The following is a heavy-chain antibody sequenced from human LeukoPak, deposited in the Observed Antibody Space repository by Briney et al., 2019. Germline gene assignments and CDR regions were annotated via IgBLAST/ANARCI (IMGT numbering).Heavy chain of an antibody. Sequence: ASVKLSCKVSGYTFTDFYMHWVRQAPGQGLEWMGWINPNSGGTNYAQKFQGRVTMTRDTSISTAYMDLSRLTSDDTAVYCCARDPYYYDSSGSLNWFDPWGQGTLVTVSS. CDR3: ARDPYYYDSSGSLNWFDP. CDR2: INPNSGGT. V-gene: IGHV1-2*02. CDR1: GYTFTDFY. J-gene: IGHJ5*02. D-gene: IGHD3-22*01.